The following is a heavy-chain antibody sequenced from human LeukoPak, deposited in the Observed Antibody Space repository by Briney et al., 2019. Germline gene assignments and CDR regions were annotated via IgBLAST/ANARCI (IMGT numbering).Heavy chain of an antibody. V-gene: IGHV3-30*03. D-gene: IGHD3-9*01. J-gene: IGHJ4*02. CDR3: ARDARTYDTLDY. CDR2: ISYDGSNK. CDR1: GFTFSSSD. Sequence: GGSLRLSCAASGFTFSSSDMHWVRQAPGKGLEWVAVISYDGSNKYYADSVKGRFTISRDNSKNTLYLQMNSLRAEDTAVYYCARDARTYDTLDYWGQGTLVTVSS.